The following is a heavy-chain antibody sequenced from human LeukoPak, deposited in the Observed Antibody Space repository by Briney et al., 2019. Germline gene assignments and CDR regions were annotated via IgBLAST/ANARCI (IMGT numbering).Heavy chain of an antibody. CDR3: ARAGSSYYDSSGENWFDP. J-gene: IGHJ5*02. CDR2: SYYSGST. V-gene: IGHV4-31*03. Sequence: SQTLSLTCTVSVGSIRSGRYYWSWIRQHPGKGLQWIGYSYYSGSTYYNPSLKSRVTISVDTSKNQFSLKLSSVTAADTAVYYCARAGSSYYDSSGENWFDPWGQGTLVTVSS. D-gene: IGHD3-22*01. CDR1: VGSIRSGRYY.